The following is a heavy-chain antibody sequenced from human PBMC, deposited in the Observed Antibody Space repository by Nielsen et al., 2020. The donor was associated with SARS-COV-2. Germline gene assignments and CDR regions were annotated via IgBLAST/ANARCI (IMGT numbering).Heavy chain of an antibody. V-gene: IGHV3-21*01. J-gene: IGHJ6*02. CDR3: ARDVEVEAVAGTYYYGMDV. D-gene: IGHD6-19*01. Sequence: GGSLRLSCAASGFTFDDYGMSWVRQAPGKGLEWVSSISSSSSYIYYADSAKGRFTISRDNAKNSLYLQMNSLRAEDTAVYYCARDVEVEAVAGTYYYGMDVWGQGTTVTVSS. CDR2: ISSSSSYI. CDR1: GFTFDDYG.